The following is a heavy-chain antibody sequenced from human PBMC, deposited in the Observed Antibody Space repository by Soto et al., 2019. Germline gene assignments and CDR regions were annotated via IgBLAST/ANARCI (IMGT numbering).Heavy chain of an antibody. CDR1: GYTFTAYF. Sequence: ASVKVSCKASGYTFTAYFTHWVRQAPGQGLEWIGIINPSGGSANYAQRFQGRVALTWDTSTSTVYMDLSGLTSDDTAMYYCARAPFSTSSFFFDYWGQGTLVTVSS. CDR2: INPSGGSA. J-gene: IGHJ4*02. CDR3: ARAPFSTSSFFFDY. V-gene: IGHV1-46*01. D-gene: IGHD6-6*01.